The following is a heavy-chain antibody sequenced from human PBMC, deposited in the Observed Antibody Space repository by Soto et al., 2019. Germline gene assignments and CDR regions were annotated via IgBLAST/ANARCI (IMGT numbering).Heavy chain of an antibody. CDR3: AGATSRGENEY. D-gene: IGHD3-10*01. J-gene: IGHJ4*02. Sequence: QVQLVQSGAEVKKPGASVKVSCKASGYTFTSYGISWVRQAPGQGLEWMGWSNVYNGNTNYAQKLQGRVTMTTYTSTRPAYLDPRGRTSADTAFYFCAGATSRGENEYWGKGPLVTVSS. CDR2: SNVYNGNT. CDR1: GYTFTSYG. V-gene: IGHV1-18*01.